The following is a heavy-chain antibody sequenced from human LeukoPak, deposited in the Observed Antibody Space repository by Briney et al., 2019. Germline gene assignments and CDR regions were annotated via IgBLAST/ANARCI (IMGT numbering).Heavy chain of an antibody. CDR1: GGSFSDYQ. CDR2: INQSGSI. V-gene: IGHV4-34*01. Sequence: SETLSLTCAVYGGSFSDYQWSWIRQPPGKGLEWIGEINQSGSINYNPSLKSRVTMSVDTSKNQFSLKLSSVTAADAAVYYCARGPYYYDSSGYSNYYYYYYTDVSGNGTTVTVSS. J-gene: IGHJ6*03. D-gene: IGHD3-22*01. CDR3: ARGPYYYDSSGYSNYYYYYYTDV.